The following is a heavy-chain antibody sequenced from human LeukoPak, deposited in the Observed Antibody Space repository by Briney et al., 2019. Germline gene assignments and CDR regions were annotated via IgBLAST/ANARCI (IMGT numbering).Heavy chain of an antibody. CDR3: AREVDNSARWFDP. V-gene: IGHV4-59*11. CDR2: SYYSGST. J-gene: IGHJ5*02. CDR1: GGSLSYQY. D-gene: IGHD6-25*01. Sequence: SETLSLTCTVSGGSLSYQYWAWIRQPPGKRLEWIGYSYYSGSTTYSPSLKSRVTISVDTSKNQFSLRLSSVTAADTAVYYCAREVDNSARWFDPWGQGTLVTVSS.